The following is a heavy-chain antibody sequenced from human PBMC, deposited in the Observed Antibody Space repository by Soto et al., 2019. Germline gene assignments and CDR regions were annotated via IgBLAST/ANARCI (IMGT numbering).Heavy chain of an antibody. V-gene: IGHV1-18*01. Sequence: QVQLVQSGAEVKKPGASVKVSCKASGYTFSNYGISWVRQGPGQGLEWMGWISGYNGNTHYEEKVQDRIKMTTDTSTSTTYLELRSLRSDDTAVYFCAGDPGFGFGYSYAFAMDVWGQGTTVTVSS. J-gene: IGHJ6*02. CDR2: ISGYNGNT. CDR1: GYTFSNYG. CDR3: AGDPGFGFGYSYAFAMDV. D-gene: IGHD5-18*01.